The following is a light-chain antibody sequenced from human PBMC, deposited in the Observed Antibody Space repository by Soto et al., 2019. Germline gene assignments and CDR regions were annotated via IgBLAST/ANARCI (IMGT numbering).Light chain of an antibody. Sequence: DIQMTQSPSTLSASVGDRATISCRASQSISSCLAWYQQKPGKPPKLLIYDGSTLQTGIPTRFSGSGSGTKFTLTINCLQFADFATYYCQKYTRSSYTFGQGTKLEIK. J-gene: IGKJ2*01. V-gene: IGKV1-5*01. CDR3: QKYTRSSYT. CDR1: QSISSC. CDR2: DGS.